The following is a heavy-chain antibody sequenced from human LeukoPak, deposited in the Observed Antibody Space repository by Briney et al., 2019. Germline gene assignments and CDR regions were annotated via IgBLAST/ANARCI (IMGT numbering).Heavy chain of an antibody. Sequence: GGTLRLSCAASGFTFSFYSLSWVRQAPGKGLEWVSSISSSGSYISYADSMKGRFTISRDNAKNSLYLQMNSLRAEDTAVYYCARNDYWGQGTLVTVSS. CDR1: GFTFSFYS. V-gene: IGHV3-21*01. CDR2: ISSSGSYI. J-gene: IGHJ4*02. CDR3: ARNDY.